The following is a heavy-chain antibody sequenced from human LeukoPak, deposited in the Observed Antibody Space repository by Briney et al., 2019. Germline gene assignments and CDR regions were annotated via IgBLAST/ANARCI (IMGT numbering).Heavy chain of an antibody. Sequence: ASVKVSCKASGGTFSSYAISWVRQAPGQGLEWMGWISAYNGNTNYAQKLQGRVTMTTDTSTSTAYMELRSLRSDDTAVYYCARDTSGYCSSTSCHYNWFDPWGQGTLVTVSS. D-gene: IGHD2-2*03. CDR3: ARDTSGYCSSTSCHYNWFDP. J-gene: IGHJ5*02. V-gene: IGHV1-18*01. CDR1: GGTFSSYA. CDR2: ISAYNGNT.